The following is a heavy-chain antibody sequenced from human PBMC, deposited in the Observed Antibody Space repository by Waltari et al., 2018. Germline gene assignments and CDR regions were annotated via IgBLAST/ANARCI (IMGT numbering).Heavy chain of an antibody. CDR3: ARGSGSQSQFHFYGMDI. J-gene: IGHJ6*02. Sequence: EVQLVESGGKLVQPGGARILSCAASGVNFSSHEMNWVRQAPGKGLEWISYVSFSGIATFYADSVKGRFTISRDNAKNSLYLQMNSLRVEDTAVYYCARGSGSQSQFHFYGMDIWGQGTTVAVSS. D-gene: IGHD3-10*01. V-gene: IGHV3-48*03. CDR1: GVNFSSHE. CDR2: VSFSGIAT.